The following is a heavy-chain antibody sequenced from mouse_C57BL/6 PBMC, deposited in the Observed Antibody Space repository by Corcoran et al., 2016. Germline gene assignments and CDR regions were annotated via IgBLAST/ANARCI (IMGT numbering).Heavy chain of an antibody. Sequence: DVQLQESGPGLVKPSQSLSLTCSVTGYSITSGYYWNWIRQFPGNKLEWMGYISYDGSNNYNPSLKNRISITRDTSKNQFFLKLNSVTTEDTATYYCARDGGSRAMDYWGQGTSVTVSS. D-gene: IGHD1-1*01. V-gene: IGHV3-6*01. CDR1: GYSITSGYY. J-gene: IGHJ4*01. CDR2: ISYDGSN. CDR3: ARDGGSRAMDY.